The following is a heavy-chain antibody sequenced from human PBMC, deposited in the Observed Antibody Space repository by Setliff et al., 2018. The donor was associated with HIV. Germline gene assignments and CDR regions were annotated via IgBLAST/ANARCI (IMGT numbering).Heavy chain of an antibody. J-gene: IGHJ3*02. CDR1: GYLFTGYY. D-gene: IGHD1-7*01. Sequence: ASVKVSCKASGYLFTGYYMHWVRQAPGQGLEWRGWINVNSGGTKYAQKCQGRVTMTRDTSISTAYMEVSSLRSDDTAVYYCAADPQTGTTSYDAFDIWGQGTVVTVSS. CDR3: AADPQTGTTSYDAFDI. CDR2: INVNSGGT. V-gene: IGHV1-2*02.